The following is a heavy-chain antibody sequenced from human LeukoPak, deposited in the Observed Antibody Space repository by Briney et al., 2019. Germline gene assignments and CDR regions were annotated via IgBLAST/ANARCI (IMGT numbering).Heavy chain of an antibody. CDR3: ARGRQSITMVRGVPDY. CDR1: GFTFSTYD. CDR2: ISGTGNTI. V-gene: IGHV3-48*03. Sequence: PGGSLRLSCAASGFTFSTYDMNWVRQAPGKGLEWVSYISGTGNTIYYADSVKGRFTISRDNAKNSLYLQMNSLRAEDTAVYYCARGRQSITMVRGVPDYWGQGTLVTVSS. J-gene: IGHJ4*02. D-gene: IGHD3-10*01.